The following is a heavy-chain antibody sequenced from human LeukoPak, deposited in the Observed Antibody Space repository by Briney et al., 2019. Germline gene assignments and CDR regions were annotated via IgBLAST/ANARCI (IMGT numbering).Heavy chain of an antibody. CDR3: AKDNGLAAAGAFDY. J-gene: IGHJ4*02. V-gene: IGHV3-9*01. CDR2: ISWNSGSI. Sequence: GGSLRLSCAASGFKFDDYGMSWVRHVPGKGLEWVSGISWNSGSIGYADSVKGRFTISRDNAKNSLYLQMNSLRAEDTALYYCAKDNGLAAAGAFDYWGQGTLVTVSS. D-gene: IGHD6-13*01. CDR1: GFKFDDYG.